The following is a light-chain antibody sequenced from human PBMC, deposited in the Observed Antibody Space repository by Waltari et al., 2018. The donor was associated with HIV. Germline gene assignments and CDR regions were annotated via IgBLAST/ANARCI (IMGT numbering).Light chain of an antibody. CDR2: SNN. CDR3: AAWDDSLNGVV. CDR1: SSTIGSNT. Sequence: QSVLTQQPSASGTPGRRDTISWSGRSSTIGSNTVNWYQQLPGTAPKLHISSNNQRPSGVPDRFSGSKSGTSASLAISGLQSEDEADYYCAAWDDSLNGVVFGGGTKLTVL. J-gene: IGLJ2*01. V-gene: IGLV1-44*01.